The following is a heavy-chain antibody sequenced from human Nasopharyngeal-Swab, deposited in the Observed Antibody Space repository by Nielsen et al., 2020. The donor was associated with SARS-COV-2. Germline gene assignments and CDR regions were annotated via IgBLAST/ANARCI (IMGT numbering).Heavy chain of an antibody. V-gene: IGHV3-30*18. Sequence: GGSLRLSCAASGFTFSSYGMHWVRQAPGKGLEWVAVISSDGSNKYYADSVKGRFTISRDNSKNTLYLQMNSLRAEDTAVYYCAKDYYDSSGYYSYFDYWGQGTLVTVSS. D-gene: IGHD3-22*01. CDR2: ISSDGSNK. CDR1: GFTFSSYG. J-gene: IGHJ4*02. CDR3: AKDYYDSSGYYSYFDY.